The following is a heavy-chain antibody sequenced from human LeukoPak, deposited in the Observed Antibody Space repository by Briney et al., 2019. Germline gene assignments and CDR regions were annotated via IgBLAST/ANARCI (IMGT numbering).Heavy chain of an antibody. CDR1: GFTFSSYS. Sequence: PGGSLRLSCAASGFTFSSYSMNWVHQAPGKGLEWVSSISSSTNYIYYADSVKGRFTISRDNANNSLYLQMNSLRAKDTAVYYCARDYTRTTGWFDPWGQGTLVTVSS. V-gene: IGHV3-21*01. CDR2: ISSSTNYI. J-gene: IGHJ5*02. CDR3: ARDYTRTTGWFDP. D-gene: IGHD1-1*01.